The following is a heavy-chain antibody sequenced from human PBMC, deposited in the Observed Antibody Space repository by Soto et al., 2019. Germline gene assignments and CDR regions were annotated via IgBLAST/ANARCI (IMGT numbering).Heavy chain of an antibody. CDR2: TRPNNGNT. CDR1: GGTFTTYD. Sequence: ASVKVSCKASGGTFTTYDINWVRQATGHGLEWMGWTRPNNGNTKYAQNLQGRVTMTTDTSTSTAYMELRSLRPDDTAVYYCARGASKRRAFDIWGQGTMVT. V-gene: IGHV1-18*01. J-gene: IGHJ3*02. CDR3: ARGASKRRAFDI.